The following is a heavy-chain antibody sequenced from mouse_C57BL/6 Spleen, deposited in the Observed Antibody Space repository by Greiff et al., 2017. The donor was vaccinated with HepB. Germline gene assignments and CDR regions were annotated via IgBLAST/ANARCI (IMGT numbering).Heavy chain of an antibody. V-gene: IGHV1-61*01. CDR1: GYTFTSYW. CDR2: IYPSDSET. CDR3: AGRIYSTFAY. Sequence: VQLQQSGAELVRPGSSVKLSCKASGYTFTSYWMDWVKQRPGQGLEWIGNIYPSDSETHYNQKFKDKATLTVDKSSSTAYMQLSSLTSEDSAVYYCAGRIYSTFAYWGQGTLVTVSA. D-gene: IGHD2-5*01. J-gene: IGHJ3*01.